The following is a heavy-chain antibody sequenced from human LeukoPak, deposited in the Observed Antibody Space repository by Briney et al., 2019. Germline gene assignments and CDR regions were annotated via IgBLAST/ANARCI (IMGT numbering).Heavy chain of an antibody. CDR2: INHSGGT. Sequence: SETLSLTCAVYGGSFSGYYWSWIRQPPGKGLEWIGEINHSGGTNYNPSLKSRVTISVDTSKNQFSLKLSSVTAADTAVYYCARLGWEGGDYWGQGTLVTVSS. CDR1: GGSFSGYY. J-gene: IGHJ4*02. D-gene: IGHD1-26*01. CDR3: ARLGWEGGDY. V-gene: IGHV4-34*01.